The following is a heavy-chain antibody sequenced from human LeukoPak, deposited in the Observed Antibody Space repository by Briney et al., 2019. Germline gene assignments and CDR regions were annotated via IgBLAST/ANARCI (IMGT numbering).Heavy chain of an antibody. J-gene: IGHJ4*02. CDR2: IYYTGNT. CDR1: GVSISSSYSY. CDR3: ARAERWLQLYYFDY. D-gene: IGHD5-24*01. V-gene: IGHV4-39*01. Sequence: WETLSLTCTVSGVSISSSYSYWGWIRQPPGMGLEWIGSIYYTGNTYYNASLKSQVSISIDTSKNQISLRLTSVTATDTAVYYCARAERWLQLYYFDYWGQGTLVTVSS.